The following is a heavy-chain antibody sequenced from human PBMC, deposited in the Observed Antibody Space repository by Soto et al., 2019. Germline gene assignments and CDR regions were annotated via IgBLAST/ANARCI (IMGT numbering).Heavy chain of an antibody. CDR2: IYHGGTT. CDR3: AFVHFIVLPKRPSDP. J-gene: IGHJ5*02. Sequence: SETLSLTCTVSGYSIISGSYWALIRHPAGKGPEWTARIYHGGTTFYNPSLMSRITIPVCTSNNQFSLLLTSVTAAETGVYYCAFVHFIVLPKRPSDP. CDR1: GYSIISGSY. V-gene: IGHV4-38-2*02. D-gene: IGHD6-6*01.